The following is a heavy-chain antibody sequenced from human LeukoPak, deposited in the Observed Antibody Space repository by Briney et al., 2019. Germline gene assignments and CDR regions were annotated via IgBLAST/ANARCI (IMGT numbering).Heavy chain of an antibody. CDR3: AKSSGYYPEY. Sequence: GRSLRLSCAASGFTFSSYGMHWVRQAPGKGLEWVALIWYDGSNKYYEDSVKGRFTISRDNSKNTMYLQMNSLRAEDTAVYYCAKSSGYYPEYWGQGTLVTVSS. J-gene: IGHJ4*02. CDR1: GFTFSSYG. D-gene: IGHD3-22*01. CDR2: IWYDGSNK. V-gene: IGHV3-33*06.